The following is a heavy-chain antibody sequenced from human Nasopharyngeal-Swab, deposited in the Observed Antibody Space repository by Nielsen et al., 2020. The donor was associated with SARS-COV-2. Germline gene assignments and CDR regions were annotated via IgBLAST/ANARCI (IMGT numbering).Heavy chain of an antibody. J-gene: IGHJ6*02. CDR2: ISYDGSNK. CDR3: ARGPGDGMDV. Sequence: PGKGPEWVAVISYDGSNKYYADYVKGRFTIYRDNSKNTLYLQMNSLRAEDTAVYYCARGPGDGMDVWGQGTTVTVSS. D-gene: IGHD3-10*01. V-gene: IGHV3-30-3*01.